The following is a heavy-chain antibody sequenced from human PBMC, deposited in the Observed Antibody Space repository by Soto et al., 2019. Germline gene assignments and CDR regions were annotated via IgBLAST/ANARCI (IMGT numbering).Heavy chain of an antibody. CDR3: VQTXXXXXXXXXYSSHAYYGLDV. CDR2: LYWDDDK. V-gene: IGHV2-5*02. J-gene: IGHJ6*02. Sequence: QITLKESGPTLVKPTQTLTLTCTVSGLSLRTTGVGVGWVRQPPGKALEWLALLYWDDDKRYSPSLKSRLTITKDISEKQVVPTITNMDTVDTXXYYCVQTXXXXXXXXXYSSHAYYGLDVWGQGTTVTVSS. D-gene: IGHD6-6*01. CDR1: GLSLRTTGVG.